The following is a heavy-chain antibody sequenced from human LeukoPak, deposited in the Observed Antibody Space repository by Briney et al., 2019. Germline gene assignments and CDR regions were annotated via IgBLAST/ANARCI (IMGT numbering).Heavy chain of an antibody. CDR1: GYTFANYG. Sequence: ASVKVSCKASGYTFANYGITWVRQAPGQGLEWLGWISAYNGNTDYAQKLQGRVTMTTDTSTSTAYMEVRSLRSDDTAVYYCARVPFLRFLMDVWGQGTTVTVSS. D-gene: IGHD2/OR15-2a*01. V-gene: IGHV1-18*01. CDR2: ISAYNGNT. J-gene: IGHJ6*02. CDR3: ARVPFLRFLMDV.